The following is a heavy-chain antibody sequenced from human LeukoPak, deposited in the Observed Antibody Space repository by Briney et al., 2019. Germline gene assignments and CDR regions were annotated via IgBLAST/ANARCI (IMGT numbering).Heavy chain of an antibody. CDR2: FDPEDGET. CDR1: GYTLTELS. J-gene: IGHJ4*02. Sequence: ASVKVSCKVSGYTLTELSMHWVRQAPGKGLEWMGGFDPEDGETIYAQKFQGRVTMTEDTSTDTAYMELSSLRSEDTAVYYCATDLFLGMSGDYWGPGTLVTVSS. CDR3: ATDLFLGMSGDY. D-gene: IGHD2/OR15-2a*01. V-gene: IGHV1-24*01.